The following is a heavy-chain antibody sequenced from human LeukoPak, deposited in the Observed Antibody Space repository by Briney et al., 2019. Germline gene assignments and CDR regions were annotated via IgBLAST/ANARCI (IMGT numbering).Heavy chain of an antibody. CDR2: IYTSGST. CDR3: ARGTFYCSSTSCYRGIYYYYGMDV. J-gene: IGHJ6*02. D-gene: IGHD2-2*01. V-gene: IGHV4-61*02. CDR1: RGSISSGSYY. Sequence: SQTLSLTCTGSRGSISSGSYYWSWIRQPAGKGLEWIGRIYTSGSTNYNPSLKSRVTISVDTSKNQFSLKLSSVTAADTAVYYCARGTFYCSSTSCYRGIYYYYGMDVWGQGTTVTVSS.